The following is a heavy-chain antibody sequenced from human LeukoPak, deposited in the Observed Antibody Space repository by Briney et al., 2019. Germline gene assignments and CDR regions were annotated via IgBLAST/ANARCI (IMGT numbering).Heavy chain of an antibody. CDR1: GYTFTSYY. Sequence: ASVKVSCKASGYTFTSYYMHWVRQAPGQGLEWMGIINPSGGSTSYAQKFQGRVTMTRDTSTSTVYMELSCLRSEDTAVYYCARSGAYYYDSSGYFLAYWGQGTLVTVSS. J-gene: IGHJ4*02. CDR3: ARSGAYYYDSSGYFLAY. V-gene: IGHV1-46*01. D-gene: IGHD3-22*01. CDR2: INPSGGST.